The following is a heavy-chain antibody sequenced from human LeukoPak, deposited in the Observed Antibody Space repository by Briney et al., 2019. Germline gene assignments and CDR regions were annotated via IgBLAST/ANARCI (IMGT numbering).Heavy chain of an antibody. CDR2: IYSGGST. Sequence: GGSLRLSCAASGFTVSSNYMSWVRQAPGKGLEWASLIYSGGSTYYSDSVKGRFTISRDNSKNTLYLQMNSLRAEDTAVYYCARDRVTMVRGVITDYYMDVWGKGTTVTIFS. V-gene: IGHV3-53*01. CDR1: GFTVSSNY. CDR3: ARDRVTMVRGVITDYYMDV. D-gene: IGHD3-10*01. J-gene: IGHJ6*03.